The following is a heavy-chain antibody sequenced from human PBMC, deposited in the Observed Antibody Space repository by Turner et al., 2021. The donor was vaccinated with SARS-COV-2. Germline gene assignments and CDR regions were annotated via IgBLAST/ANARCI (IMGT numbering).Heavy chain of an antibody. V-gene: IGHV4-59*08. CDR1: GGSISSKS. D-gene: IGHD1-1*01. CDR3: ARHQGSTSGYDHGMNV. Sequence: QVQLQESGPGLVRPSETLSLTCTVSGGSISSKSWSWIRQSPGRGLEWIGYFYKIGSIDYNPTLRSRVTISVDTSKNQLSLNLISMTAADMSVYYCARHQGSTSGYDHGMNVWGQGTAVIFSS. CDR2: FYKIGSI. J-gene: IGHJ6*02.